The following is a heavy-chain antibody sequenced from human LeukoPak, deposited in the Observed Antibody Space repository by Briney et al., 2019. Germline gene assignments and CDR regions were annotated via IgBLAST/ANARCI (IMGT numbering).Heavy chain of an antibody. Sequence: GGSLRLSCAASGFTFSDYYMNWVRQAPGKGLEWVSYISSSGSTIYYANSVQGRFTISRDNAKNSLYLQMNSLRAEDTAVYYCARARRSSGWYLPVYWGQGTLVTVSS. D-gene: IGHD6-19*01. CDR3: ARARRSSGWYLPVY. V-gene: IGHV3-11*04. J-gene: IGHJ4*02. CDR2: ISSSGSTI. CDR1: GFTFSDYY.